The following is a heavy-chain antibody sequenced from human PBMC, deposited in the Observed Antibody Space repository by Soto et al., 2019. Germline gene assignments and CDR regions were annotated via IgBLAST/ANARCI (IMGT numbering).Heavy chain of an antibody. Sequence: QVQLVQSGAEVKKPGSSVTVSCKASGGTFGSFVISWVRQAPGQGLAWMGGIMPFYGSANYAQKFQGRVTITADDSTRTAFMELSSLRSEDTAIYYCAKDRRADWESYYYYAMDVWGQGTPVTVSS. D-gene: IGHD1-26*01. CDR2: IMPFYGSA. CDR1: GGTFGSFV. J-gene: IGHJ6*02. CDR3: AKDRRADWESYYYYAMDV. V-gene: IGHV1-69*01.